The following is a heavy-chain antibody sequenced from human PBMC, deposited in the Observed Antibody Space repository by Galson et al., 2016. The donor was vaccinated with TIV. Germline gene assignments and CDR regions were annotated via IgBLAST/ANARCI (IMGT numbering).Heavy chain of an antibody. Sequence: QSGAEVKKPGESLKISCKGSGYSFTGSWIDWVRQVPGKGLEWMGVIYPGDSDTKYSPAFHGHVTISVDTSISTAFLEWRRLKASDTAIYYCARRGREETNEGGLDVWGQGTTVTVSS. CDR2: IYPGDSDT. CDR3: ARRGREETNEGGLDV. CDR1: GYSFTGSW. D-gene: IGHD1-1*01. V-gene: IGHV5-51*01. J-gene: IGHJ6*02.